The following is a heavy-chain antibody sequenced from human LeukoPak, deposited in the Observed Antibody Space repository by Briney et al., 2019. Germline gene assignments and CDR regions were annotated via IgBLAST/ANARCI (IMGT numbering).Heavy chain of an antibody. CDR3: AREWGSSSYDY. D-gene: IGHD6-13*01. CDR2: ISYDGSNK. CDR1: GFTFSSYA. V-gene: IGHV3-30-3*01. Sequence: GGSLRLSCAASGFTFSSYAMHWVRQAPGKGLEWAAVISYDGSNKYYADSVKGRFTISRDNSKNTMFLQMNSLRAEDTAVYYCAREWGSSSYDYWGQGTLVTVSS. J-gene: IGHJ4*02.